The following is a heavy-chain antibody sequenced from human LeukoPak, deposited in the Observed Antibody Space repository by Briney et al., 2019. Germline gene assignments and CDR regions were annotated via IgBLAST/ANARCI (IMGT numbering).Heavy chain of an antibody. CDR3: ASMAPLCSGGSCPHGNWFDP. CDR2: IILIFGTA. V-gene: IGHV1-69*13. CDR1: GSTFSSYA. J-gene: IGHJ5*02. D-gene: IGHD2-15*01. Sequence: ASVKVPCKASGSTFSSYAISWVRQPPGQRLEWMGGIILIFGTANYAQKFQGRVTITADESTSTAYMELSSLRSEDTAVYYCASMAPLCSGGSCPHGNWFDPWGQGTLVTVSS.